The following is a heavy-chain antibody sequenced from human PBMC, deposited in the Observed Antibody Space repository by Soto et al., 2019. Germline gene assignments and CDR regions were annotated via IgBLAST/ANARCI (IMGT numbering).Heavy chain of an antibody. Sequence: QVQLQESGPGLVKPSGTLSLTCTVSGVSITNSNWWSWVRQPPGKGLEWIGEIYHSGSTNFNPSLRNRVTSSIDKSKSQFSLKLSSVTAADTAVYYCARDVGQYRAPYYWYFDLWRRGTLVSVSS. J-gene: IGHJ2*01. V-gene: IGHV4-4*02. CDR3: ARDVGQYRAPYYWYFDL. CDR1: GVSITNSNW. D-gene: IGHD1-26*01. CDR2: IYHSGST.